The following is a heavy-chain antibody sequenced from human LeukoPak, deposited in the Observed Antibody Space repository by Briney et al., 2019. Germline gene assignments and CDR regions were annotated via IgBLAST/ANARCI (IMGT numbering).Heavy chain of an antibody. D-gene: IGHD6-13*01. CDR2: ISAYNCNT. Sequence: ASVKVSCKASGYTFTKYAMNWVRQAPGQGLEWMGWISAYNCNTNYAQKLQGRVTMTTDTSTSTAYMELRSLRPDDTAVYYCARDLIAAAGTDTSPHDYWGQGTLVTVSS. V-gene: IGHV1-18*01. CDR3: ARDLIAAAGTDTSPHDY. J-gene: IGHJ4*02. CDR1: GYTFTKYA.